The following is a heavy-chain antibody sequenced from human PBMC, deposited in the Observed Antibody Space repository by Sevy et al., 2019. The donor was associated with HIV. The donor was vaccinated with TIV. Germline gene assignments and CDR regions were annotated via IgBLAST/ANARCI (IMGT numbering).Heavy chain of an antibody. D-gene: IGHD2-21*02. CDR1: GFTFSRYW. CDR3: ARCRVTPYYYYGMDV. CDR2: IKQDGSEK. J-gene: IGHJ6*02. V-gene: IGHV3-7*01. Sequence: GGSLRLSCAASGFTFSRYWMSWVRQAPGKGLEWVANIKQDGSEKYYVDSVKGRFTISRDNAKNSLYLQMNSLRAEDTAVYYCARCRVTPYYYYGMDVWGQGTTVTVSS.